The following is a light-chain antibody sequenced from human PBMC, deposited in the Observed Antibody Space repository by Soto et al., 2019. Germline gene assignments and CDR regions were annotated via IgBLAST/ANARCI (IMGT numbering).Light chain of an antibody. CDR1: RGHSSYI. CDR3: ETWDSNTRV. CDR2: LESSGSY. V-gene: IGLV4-60*02. Sequence: QLVLTQSSSASASLGSSVKLTCTLSRGHSSYIIAWHHQQPGKAPRYLMKLESSGSYNKGSGVPDRFSGSSSGADRYLTISTLQFGDEGSYYGETWDSNTRVFGGGTTVTLL. J-gene: IGLJ2*01.